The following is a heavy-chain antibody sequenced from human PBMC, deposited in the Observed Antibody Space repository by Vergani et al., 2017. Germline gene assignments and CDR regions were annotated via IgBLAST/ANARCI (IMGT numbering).Heavy chain of an antibody. V-gene: IGHV1-46*03. CDR3: ARGDYGILTGYRY. CDR2: INPSGGHT. J-gene: IGHJ4*02. Sequence: QVQVVQSGAEVKKSGASVKVFCKTSGCTFSNYYMHWVRQAPGQGLEWMGIINPSGGHTNYAQKFQGRVTRTRDTSTSTVYMELSSLKSEDTAIYYWARGDYGILTGYRYWGQGTLVTVSA. D-gene: IGHD3-9*01. CDR1: GCTFSNYY.